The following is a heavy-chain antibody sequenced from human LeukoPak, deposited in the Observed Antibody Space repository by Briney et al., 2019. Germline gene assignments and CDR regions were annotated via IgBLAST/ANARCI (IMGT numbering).Heavy chain of an antibody. CDR2: ISWNSGSI. CDR1: GFTFDDYA. CDR3: AKDMSSQYSSSWYFDY. J-gene: IGHJ4*02. V-gene: IGHV3-9*01. Sequence: GGSLRLSCTASGFTFDDYAMHLVRQAPGKGLEWVSVISWNSGSIGYADSVKGRFTISRDNAKNSLYLQMNSLRAEDTALYYCAKDMSSQYSSSWYFDYWGQGTLVSVSS. D-gene: IGHD6-13*01.